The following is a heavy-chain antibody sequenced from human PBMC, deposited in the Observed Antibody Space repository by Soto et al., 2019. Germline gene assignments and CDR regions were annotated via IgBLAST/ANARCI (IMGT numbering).Heavy chain of an antibody. V-gene: IGHV1-69*13. Sequence: SVKVSCKASGGTFSSYAISWVRQAPGQRLEWMGGIIPIFGTENYEQKFQSRVTITADESTSTAYMELSSLRSEDTAVYYCAREEQLPPFTPRDYYYYGMDVWGQGTTVTVSS. CDR2: IIPIFGTE. CDR1: GGTFSSYA. CDR3: AREEQLPPFTPRDYYYYGMDV. J-gene: IGHJ6*02. D-gene: IGHD5-18*01.